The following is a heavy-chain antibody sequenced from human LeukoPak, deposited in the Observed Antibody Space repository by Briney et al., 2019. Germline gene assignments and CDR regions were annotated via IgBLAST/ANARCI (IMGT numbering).Heavy chain of an antibody. CDR1: GFTFSSYS. D-gene: IGHD1-26*01. J-gene: IGHJ3*02. CDR2: ISSSSSYI. CDR3: AGVVGATGHSAFDI. Sequence: GGSLRLSCAASGFTFSSYSMNWVRQAPGKGLEWFSSISSSSSYIYYADSVKGRFTISRDNAKNSLYLQMNSLRAEDTAVYYCAGVVGATGHSAFDIWGQGTMVTVSS. V-gene: IGHV3-21*01.